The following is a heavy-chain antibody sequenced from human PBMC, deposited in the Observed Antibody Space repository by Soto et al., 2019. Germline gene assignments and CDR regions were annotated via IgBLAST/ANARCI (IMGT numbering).Heavy chain of an antibody. CDR1: GFTFSSYA. V-gene: IGHV3-23*04. CDR2: ISGSGGST. CDR3: AKDCQSPSCYVDDNWFDP. D-gene: IGHD2-2*01. Sequence: EVQLVESGGGLVQPGGSLRLSCAASGFTFSSYAMSWVRQAPGKGLEWVSAISGSGGSTYYADSVKGRFTISRDNSKNTLFLQMNSLRAEDTAVYYCAKDCQSPSCYVDDNWFDPWGQRTLVTVSS. J-gene: IGHJ5*02.